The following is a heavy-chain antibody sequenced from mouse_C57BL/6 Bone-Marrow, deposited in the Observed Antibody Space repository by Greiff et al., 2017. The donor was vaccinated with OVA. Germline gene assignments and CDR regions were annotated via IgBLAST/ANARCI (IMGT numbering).Heavy chain of an antibody. CDR2: INPGSGGA. Sequence: QVQLKESGAELVRPGTSVKVSCKASGYAFTNYSIEWVKQRPGQGLEWIGVINPGSGGANYNEKFKGKATLTADKSSSTAYMQLSSLTSEDSAVYFWARKADYWGQGTTLTVSS. CDR1: GYAFTNYS. CDR3: ARKADY. J-gene: IGHJ2*01. V-gene: IGHV1-54*01.